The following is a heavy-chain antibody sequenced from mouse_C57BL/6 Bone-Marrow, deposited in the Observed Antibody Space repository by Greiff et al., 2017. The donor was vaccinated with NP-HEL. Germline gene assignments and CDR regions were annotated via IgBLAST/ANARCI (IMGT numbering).Heavy chain of an antibody. J-gene: IGHJ4*01. CDR1: GFSLTSYG. Sequence: VQLQQSGPGLVQPSQSLSITCTVSGFSLTSYGVHWVRQSPGKGLEWLGVIWSGGSTDSNAAFISRLSISKDNSKSQVFFKMNSLQADDTAIYYCARRRLRYYAMDYWGQGTSVTVSS. CDR3: ARRRLRYYAMDY. CDR2: IWSGGST. V-gene: IGHV2-2*01. D-gene: IGHD1-1*01.